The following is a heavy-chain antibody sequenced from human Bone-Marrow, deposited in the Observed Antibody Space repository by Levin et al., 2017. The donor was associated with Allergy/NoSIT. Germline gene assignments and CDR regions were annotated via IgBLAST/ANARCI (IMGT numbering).Heavy chain of an antibody. J-gene: IGHJ4*02. V-gene: IGHV1-2*02. D-gene: IGHD3-22*01. CDR2: INPDSAGT. Sequence: VASVKVSCTASRYIFSGNYLHWVRQAPGQGLEWMGWINPDSAGTNYAQKFQGRVTMTADTSITTAYMDLSSLRSDDTAVYYCVRGRKDITTEEPWHFDYWGQGTLVTVSS. CDR1: RYIFSGNY. CDR3: VRGRKDITTEEPWHFDY.